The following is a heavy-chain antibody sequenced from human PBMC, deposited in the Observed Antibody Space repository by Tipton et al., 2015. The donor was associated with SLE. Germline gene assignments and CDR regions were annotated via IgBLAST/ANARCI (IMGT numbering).Heavy chain of an antibody. Sequence: TLSLPCTVSGDSFTSDYWTWIRHPPGKGLEWIGYISYSGSTNYNPSVRSRVSISLDTSKNQFSLKVKSVTTADTAVYYCARMRGGYNAHHWGQGILVTVSS. CDR3: ARMRGGYNAHH. V-gene: IGHV4-59*01. D-gene: IGHD5-24*01. CDR1: GDSFTSDY. J-gene: IGHJ5*02. CDR2: ISYSGST.